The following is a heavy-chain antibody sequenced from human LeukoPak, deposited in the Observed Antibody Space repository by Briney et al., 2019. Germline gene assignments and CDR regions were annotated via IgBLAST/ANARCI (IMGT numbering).Heavy chain of an antibody. J-gene: IGHJ4*02. CDR2: INPNSGGT. D-gene: IGHD5-18*01. CDR1: GYTFTGYY. CDR3: ARALNAGYSPYYFDY. Sequence: ASVKVSCKASGYTFTGYYMHWVRQAPGQGLEWMGWINPNSGGTNYAQKFQGRVTMTRDTSISTAYMELRRLRSDDTAVYYCARALNAGYSPYYFDYWGQGTLVTVSS. V-gene: IGHV1-2*02.